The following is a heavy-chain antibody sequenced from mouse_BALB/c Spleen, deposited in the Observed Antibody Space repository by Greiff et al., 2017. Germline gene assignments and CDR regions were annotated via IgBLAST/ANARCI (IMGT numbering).Heavy chain of an antibody. Sequence: EVKLVESGGGLVKPGGSLKLSCAASGFTFSDYYMYWVRQTPEKRLEWVATISSGGGNTYYPDSVKGRFTISRDNAKNNLYLQMSSLRSEDTALYYCARSMITTEGFAYWGQGTLVTVSA. D-gene: IGHD2-4*01. V-gene: IGHV5-9*03. CDR1: GFTFSDYY. CDR2: ISSGGGNT. J-gene: IGHJ3*01. CDR3: ARSMITTEGFAY.